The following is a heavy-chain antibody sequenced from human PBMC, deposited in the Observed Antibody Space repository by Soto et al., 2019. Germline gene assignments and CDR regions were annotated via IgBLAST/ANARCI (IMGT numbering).Heavy chain of an antibody. CDR2: ISRDGLNT. Sequence: PGWSLRLSCAASGFGFGSFGMHWVRQAPGQGLEWLAFISRDGLNTFYADSVRGRFTLSRDYSKSTMYLQMSALRDEDTSLYYWSRGNLSFDCDSWGRGTMATVSS. CDR1: GFGFGSFG. J-gene: IGHJ4*02. D-gene: IGHD2-15*01. V-gene: IGHV3-30*03. CDR3: SRGNLSFDCDS.